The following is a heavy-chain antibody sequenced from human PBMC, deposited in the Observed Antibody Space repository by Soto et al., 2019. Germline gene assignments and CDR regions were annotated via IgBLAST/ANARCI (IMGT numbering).Heavy chain of an antibody. Sequence: ASVKVSCKASGYTFTSYGISWVRQAPGQGREGMGWISAYNGNTNYAQKLQGRVTMTTDTSTSTAYMELRSLRSDDTAVYYCARRPAKGIAPDYWGQGTLVTVSS. D-gene: IGHD6-13*01. CDR1: GYTFTSYG. CDR3: ARRPAKGIAPDY. J-gene: IGHJ4*02. CDR2: ISAYNGNT. V-gene: IGHV1-18*04.